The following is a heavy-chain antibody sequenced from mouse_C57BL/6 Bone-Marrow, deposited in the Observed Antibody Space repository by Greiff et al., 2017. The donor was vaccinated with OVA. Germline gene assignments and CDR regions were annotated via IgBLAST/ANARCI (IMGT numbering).Heavy chain of an antibody. CDR1: GYAFSSSW. CDR3: ASVRSLFDY. CDR2: IYPGDGDT. Sequence: VQLQQSGPELVKPGASVKISCKASGYAFSSSWMNWVKQRPGKGLEWIGRIYPGDGDTNYNGKLKGKATLTADKSSSTAYMQLSSLTSEDSAVYFCASVRSLFDYWGQGTTLTVSS. J-gene: IGHJ2*01. V-gene: IGHV1-82*01. D-gene: IGHD1-1*01.